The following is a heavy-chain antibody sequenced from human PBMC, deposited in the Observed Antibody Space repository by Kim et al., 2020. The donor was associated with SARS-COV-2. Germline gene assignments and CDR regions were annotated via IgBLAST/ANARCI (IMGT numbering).Heavy chain of an antibody. D-gene: IGHD1-20*01. V-gene: IGHV4-30-2*01. CDR3: VRATYNWNDAYFDY. Sequence: NPCLTSGVTIPVDRSKNQFSLKLSAVTAADTAVYYCVRATYNWNDAYFDYWGQGTLVTVSS. J-gene: IGHJ4*02.